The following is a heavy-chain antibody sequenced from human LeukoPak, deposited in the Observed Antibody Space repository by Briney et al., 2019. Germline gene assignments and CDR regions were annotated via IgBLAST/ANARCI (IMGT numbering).Heavy chain of an antibody. D-gene: IGHD6-19*01. J-gene: IGHJ4*02. V-gene: IGHV3-74*01. CDR2: INRDGSST. CDR3: ARGPRGWYASDY. Sequence: PGGSLRLSCAVSGFTFSSYLMHWVRQAPGRGLVWVSRINRDGSSTTYADSVKGRFTISRDNANNTLYLQMNSLRAEDTAVYYCARGPRGWYASDYWGQGTLVTLSS. CDR1: GFTFSSYL.